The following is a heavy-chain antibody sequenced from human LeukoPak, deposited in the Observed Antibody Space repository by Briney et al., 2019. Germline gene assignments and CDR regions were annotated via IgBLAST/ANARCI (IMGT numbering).Heavy chain of an antibody. CDR1: GLTFSNYG. D-gene: IGHD1-26*01. Sequence: GGSLRLSCAASGLTFSNYGLNWVRQAPGKGLEWVSGISGIGARRDYADSVKGRFTISRDNAKNTLYLQMNSLRAEDTAVYYCAKGSREWEVLDAFDIWGQGTMV. J-gene: IGHJ3*02. CDR2: ISGIGARR. CDR3: AKGSREWEVLDAFDI. V-gene: IGHV3-23*01.